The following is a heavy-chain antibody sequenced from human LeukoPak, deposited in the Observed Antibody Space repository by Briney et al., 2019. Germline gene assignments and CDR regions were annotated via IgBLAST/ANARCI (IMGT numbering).Heavy chain of an antibody. Sequence: XXXXYGGSXSGYYWSWVRQPPGKGLEWVGEINHSGSTNYNPSLKSRVIISVDTSKNKFSLKLRSGTAADTAVDYCXXXXXXXXXXXXXYXXRXFDYWGXGXLVTVSS. CDR1: GGSXSGYY. V-gene: IGHV4-34*01. J-gene: IGHJ4*02. CDR3: XXXXXXXXXXXXXYXXRXFDY. CDR2: INHSGST.